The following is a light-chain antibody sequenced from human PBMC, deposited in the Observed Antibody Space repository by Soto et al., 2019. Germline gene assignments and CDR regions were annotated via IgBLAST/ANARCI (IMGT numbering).Light chain of an antibody. J-gene: IGLJ2*01. Sequence: SYELTPPPSVSVAPGTTAMSTCGENNIGSKSVHWYQQKLGQAPVLVIFFDIVRPSAVPERFSGANSGNTDNLTISRVEVGDEADYYCQVWDGSGDHLIFGGGTQQTVL. CDR3: QVWDGSGDHLI. CDR1: NIGSKS. V-gene: IGLV3-21*04. CDR2: FDI.